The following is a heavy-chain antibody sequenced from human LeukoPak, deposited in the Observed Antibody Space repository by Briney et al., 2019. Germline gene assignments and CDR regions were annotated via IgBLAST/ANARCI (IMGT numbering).Heavy chain of an antibody. CDR1: GGSISSYY. CDR2: IYYSGST. Sequence: SETLSLTCTVSGGSISSYYWSWIRQPPGEGLEWIGYIYYSGSTNYNPSLKSRVTISVDTSKNQFSLKLSSVTAADTAVYYCARDRGSYYTHFDYWGQGTLVTVSS. J-gene: IGHJ4*02. D-gene: IGHD1-26*01. CDR3: ARDRGSYYTHFDY. V-gene: IGHV4-59*01.